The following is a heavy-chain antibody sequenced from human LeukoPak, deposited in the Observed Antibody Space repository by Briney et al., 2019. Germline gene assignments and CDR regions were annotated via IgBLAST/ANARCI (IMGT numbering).Heavy chain of an antibody. CDR3: ARDGDDPKYYYYYMDF. D-gene: IGHD4-17*01. CDR1: GFTFSSYA. V-gene: IGHV3-30*04. Sequence: GRSLRLSCAASGFTFSSYAMHWVRQAPGKGLEWVAVISYDGSNKYYADSVKGRFTISRDNSKNTLYLQINSLRAEDTAVYYCARDGDDPKYYYYYMDFWGRGTTVTVSS. J-gene: IGHJ6*03. CDR2: ISYDGSNK.